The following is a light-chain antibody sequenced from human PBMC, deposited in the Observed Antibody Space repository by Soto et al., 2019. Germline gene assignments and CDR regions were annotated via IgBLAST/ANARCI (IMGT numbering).Light chain of an antibody. Sequence: IVMTQSPATLSVSPGDRATLSCRASQSIDSKLAWYQQRPGQAPRLLIYGASTRATGIPARFSGSGSGTEFTLTISSVQTEDLATYDCQQSFSSYSITFGQGTRLEIK. V-gene: IGKV3-15*01. J-gene: IGKJ5*01. CDR3: QQSFSSYSIT. CDR2: GAS. CDR1: QSIDSK.